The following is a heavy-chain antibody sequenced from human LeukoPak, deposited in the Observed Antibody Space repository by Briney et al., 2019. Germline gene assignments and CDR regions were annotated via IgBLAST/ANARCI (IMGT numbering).Heavy chain of an antibody. D-gene: IGHD2-2*02. CDR3: ARAPRYCSSTGCYSRAFDI. V-gene: IGHV4-30-2*01. CDR1: GGSISSGGYY. J-gene: IGHJ3*02. CDR2: IYHSGST. Sequence: PSQTLSLTCTVSGGSISSGGYYWSWIRQPPGKGLEWIGYIYHSGSTYYNPSLKSRVTISVDRSKNQFSLKLSSVTAADTAVYYCARAPRYCSSTGCYSRAFDIWGQGTMVTVSS.